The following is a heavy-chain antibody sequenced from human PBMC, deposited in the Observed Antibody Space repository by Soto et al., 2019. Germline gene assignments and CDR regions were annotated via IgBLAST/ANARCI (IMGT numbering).Heavy chain of an antibody. CDR3: ARINGGSPDF. D-gene: IGHD2-15*01. J-gene: IGHJ4*02. Sequence: SETLSLTCTVSGGSMNAHFWSWIRQSAGKGLEWIGHIYISGTTMYNPSLKSRVTMSVDPPKNQLSLKLTSVTAADTAVYYCARINGGSPDFWGQGTMVTVSS. V-gene: IGHV4-4*07. CDR2: IYISGTT. CDR1: GGSMNAHF.